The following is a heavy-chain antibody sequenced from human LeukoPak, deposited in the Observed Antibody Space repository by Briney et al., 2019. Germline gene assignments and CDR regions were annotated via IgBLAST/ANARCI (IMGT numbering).Heavy chain of an antibody. J-gene: IGHJ1*01. V-gene: IGHV4-59*01. CDR1: GGSISSYY. D-gene: IGHD6-19*01. CDR3: ARESRGGSGWCIQQ. CDR2: IYYSGGT. Sequence: SETLSLTCTVSGGSISSYYWSWIRQPPGKGLEWIGYIYYSGGTNYNPSLKSRVTMSLDTSKNQFSLKLSSVTAADTAVYYCARESRGGSGWCIQQWGQGTLVTVSS.